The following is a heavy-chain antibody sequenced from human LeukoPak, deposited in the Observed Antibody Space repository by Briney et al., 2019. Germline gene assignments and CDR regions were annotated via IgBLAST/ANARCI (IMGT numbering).Heavy chain of an antibody. CDR2: ISGSGGDT. Sequence: PGGSLRLSCAASGFAFSSYAMSWVRQAPGKGLEWVSAISGSGGDTWYADSVRGRFTISRDNSKNTLYMQVNSLRAEDTAVYYCAKGGKWDVTPFDYWGQGTLVTVSS. J-gene: IGHJ4*02. D-gene: IGHD1-26*01. V-gene: IGHV3-23*01. CDR1: GFAFSSYA. CDR3: AKGGKWDVTPFDY.